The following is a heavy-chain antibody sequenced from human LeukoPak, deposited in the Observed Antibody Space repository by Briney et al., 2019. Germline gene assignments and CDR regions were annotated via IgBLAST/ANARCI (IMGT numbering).Heavy chain of an antibody. D-gene: IGHD1-26*01. CDR3: ARGVRSGSHYPY. CDR1: GFTFSSYE. V-gene: IGHV3-48*03. CDR2: ISSSGSTI. J-gene: IGHJ4*02. Sequence: AGGSLRLSCAASGFTFSSYEMNWVRQAPGKGLEWVSYISSSGSTIYYADSVKGRFTISRDNAKNSLYLQMNSLRAEDTAVSSCARGVRSGSHYPYWGQGTLVTVSS.